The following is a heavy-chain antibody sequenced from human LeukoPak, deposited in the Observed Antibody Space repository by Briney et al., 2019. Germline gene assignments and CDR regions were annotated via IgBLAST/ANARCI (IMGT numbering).Heavy chain of an antibody. CDR3: AKYGNSGWVIDN. CDR1: GGSIGSDY. V-gene: IGHV4-59*08. CDR2: IYYTGGT. Sequence: SETLSLTCTVSGGSIGSDYWTWIRQPPGKGLEYIGYIYYTGGTNYNPSLKSRVTISVDTSKNQFSLKLSSVTAADTAVYFCAKYGNSGWVIDNWGQGTLITVSS. D-gene: IGHD6-19*01. J-gene: IGHJ4*02.